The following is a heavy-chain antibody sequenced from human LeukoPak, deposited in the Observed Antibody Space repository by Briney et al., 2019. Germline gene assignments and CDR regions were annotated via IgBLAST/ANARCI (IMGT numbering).Heavy chain of an antibody. CDR1: GYTFTSYG. D-gene: IGHD5-12*01. J-gene: IGHJ5*02. Sequence: GASVKGSCKASGYTFTSYGISWVRQAPGQGLEWMGWIIAYNGNTNYAQKLQGRVTMTTYTSTSTAYMELRSLRSDDTAVYYCARDPGYDWLMIRFDPWGQGTLVTVSS. CDR2: IIAYNGNT. CDR3: ARDPGYDWLMIRFDP. V-gene: IGHV1-18*01.